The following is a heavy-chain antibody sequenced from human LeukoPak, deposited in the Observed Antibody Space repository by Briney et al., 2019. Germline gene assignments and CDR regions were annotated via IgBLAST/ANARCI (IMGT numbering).Heavy chain of an antibody. CDR2: INPNSGGT. D-gene: IGHD4-17*01. V-gene: IGHV1-2*02. CDR1: GYTFTAYH. CDR3: ARAKVTTNGAGLRKFDY. J-gene: IGHJ4*02. Sequence: ASVKASCKASGYTFTAYHIHWVRQAPGQGLEWMGWINPNSGGTNYAQKFQGRVTMTRDTSISTAYMELSRLRPDDTAVYYCARAKVTTNGAGLRKFDYWGQGTLVTVSS.